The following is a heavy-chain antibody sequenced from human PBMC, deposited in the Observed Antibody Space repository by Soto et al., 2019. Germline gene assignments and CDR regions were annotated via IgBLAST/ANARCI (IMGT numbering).Heavy chain of an antibody. V-gene: IGHV4-59*01. CDR2: IHYSGST. Sequence: SETLSLTCTVYGGSFSGSYWSWIRQTPGKVLEWVGYIHYSGSTNYNPSLRSRVTMSVDSAKNQFSLQLSSVTAADTAVYFCTKYGGRDAYGDSFDYWGQGDLVTVSS. CDR3: TKYGGRDAYGDSFDY. J-gene: IGHJ4*02. D-gene: IGHD4-17*01. CDR1: GGSFSGSY.